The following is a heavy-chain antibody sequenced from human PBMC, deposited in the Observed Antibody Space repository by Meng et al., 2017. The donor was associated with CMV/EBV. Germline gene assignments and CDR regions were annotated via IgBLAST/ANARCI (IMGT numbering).Heavy chain of an antibody. Sequence: GSLRLSCAVYGGSFSGYYWSWIRQPPGKGLEWIGEINHSGSTNYNPSLKSRVTISVDTSKNQFPLKLSSVTAADTAVYYCAYYDILTGLRNWGQGTLVTVSS. D-gene: IGHD3-9*01. J-gene: IGHJ4*02. CDR3: AYYDILTGLRN. CDR1: GGSFSGYY. CDR2: INHSGST. V-gene: IGHV4-34*01.